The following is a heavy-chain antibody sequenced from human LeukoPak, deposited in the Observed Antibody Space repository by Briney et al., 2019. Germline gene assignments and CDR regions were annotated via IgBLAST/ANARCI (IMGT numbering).Heavy chain of an antibody. D-gene: IGHD6-13*01. J-gene: IGHJ3*02. CDR3: ARDYSSSWYRSNAFDI. CDR1: GGSISSGGYY. Sequence: SETLSLTCTVSGGSISSGGYYWSWIRQPAGKGLEWIGRIYTSGSTNYNPSLKSRVTISVDTSKNQFSLKLSSVTAADTAVYYCARDYSSSWYRSNAFDIWGQGTMVTVSS. CDR2: IYTSGST. V-gene: IGHV4-61*02.